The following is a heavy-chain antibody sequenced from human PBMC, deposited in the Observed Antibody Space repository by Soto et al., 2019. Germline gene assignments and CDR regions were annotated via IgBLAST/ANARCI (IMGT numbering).Heavy chain of an antibody. Sequence: QLQLQESGPGLVKPSETLSLTCTVSGGSISRSSSYWGWIRQAPGKGLEWIGNVYYSGSTYSNPSLKSRVTISADTSNNQFPLKLSSVTAADTAVYYCARQSEYYYASGRAAPLYGMDVWGQGTTVTVSS. V-gene: IGHV4-39*01. D-gene: IGHD3-10*01. J-gene: IGHJ6*02. CDR3: ARQSEYYYASGRAAPLYGMDV. CDR1: GGSISRSSSY. CDR2: VYYSGST.